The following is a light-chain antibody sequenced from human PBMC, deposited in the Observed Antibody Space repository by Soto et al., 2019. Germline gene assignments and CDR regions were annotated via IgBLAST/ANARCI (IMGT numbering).Light chain of an antibody. CDR2: GAS. Sequence: EVVMTQSPATLSVSPGERATLSCRASQSVSSNLAWYQQKPGQAPRLLIYGASTRATGIPARFSGSGSGTDFTLTISSLQSEDFAVYYCQQYNNGSLYTFGQGTKLEIK. CDR3: QQYNNGSLYT. V-gene: IGKV3D-15*01. J-gene: IGKJ2*01. CDR1: QSVSSN.